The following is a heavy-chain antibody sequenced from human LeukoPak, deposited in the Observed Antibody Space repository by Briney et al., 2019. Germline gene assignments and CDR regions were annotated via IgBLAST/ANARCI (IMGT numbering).Heavy chain of an antibody. CDR3: ARAALLTGGGYHFDS. Sequence: SGGSLRLSCAASGFTFSDYYMTWIRQAPGKGLEWVSSIGSDGGAMYYADSVKGRFTVSRDNARNSLYLQMNSLSAEDTAVYFCARAALLTGGGYHFDSWGQGTLVTVSS. D-gene: IGHD7-27*01. CDR1: GFTFSDYY. V-gene: IGHV3-11*01. J-gene: IGHJ4*02. CDR2: IGSDGGAM.